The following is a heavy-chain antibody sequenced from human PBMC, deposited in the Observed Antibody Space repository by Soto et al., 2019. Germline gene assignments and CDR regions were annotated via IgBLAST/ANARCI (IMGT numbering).Heavy chain of an antibody. CDR1: GITLCDYY. CDR2: ISSSGTGI. CDR3: ARAYSDAFDI. Sequence: GGSLRLSCAVSGITLCDYYMTWIRQAPGKVLEWVSYISSSGTGIYYADSVKGRFTISRDNAKKSLYLQMSSLRAEDTAVYYCARAYSDAFDIWGQGTMVTVSS. D-gene: IGHD2-21*01. V-gene: IGHV3-11*01. J-gene: IGHJ3*02.